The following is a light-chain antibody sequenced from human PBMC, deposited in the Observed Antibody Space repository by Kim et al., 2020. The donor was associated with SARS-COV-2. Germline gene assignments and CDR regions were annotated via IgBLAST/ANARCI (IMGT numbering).Light chain of an antibody. CDR3: AAWDDTMYGPV. J-gene: IGLJ2*01. Sequence: GQRVSISISGRTSNSESNTVNVYEPLPGTSPKLLIFNDNQRPSGVPDLFSGSKSGTSASLAISGLQSEDEADYSCAAWDDTMYGPVFGGGTQLTVL. CDR1: TSNSESNT. V-gene: IGLV1-44*01. CDR2: NDN.